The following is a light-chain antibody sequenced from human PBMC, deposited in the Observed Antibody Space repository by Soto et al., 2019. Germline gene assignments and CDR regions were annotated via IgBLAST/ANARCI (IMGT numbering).Light chain of an antibody. J-gene: IGKJ2*01. CDR3: QQSRT. Sequence: DIQLTQSPSFLSASVGDRVTITCRASQGISSYLAWYQQKPGKAPKLLIYAASTLQSGVPSRFSGSGSGTEFTLTISSLLPEDFATYYCQQSRTFGQGTKLEIK. CDR2: AAS. V-gene: IGKV1-9*01. CDR1: QGISSY.